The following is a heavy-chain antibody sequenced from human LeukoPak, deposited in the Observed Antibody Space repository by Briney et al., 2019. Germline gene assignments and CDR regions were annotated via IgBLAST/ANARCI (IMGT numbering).Heavy chain of an antibody. CDR2: IYTSGST. D-gene: IGHD6-13*01. CDR3: ARERGSSWDDAFDI. V-gene: IGHV4-4*07. CDR1: GGSISSYY. Sequence: PSETLSLTCTVSGGSISSYYWSWIRQPAGKGLECIGRIYTSGSTNYNPSLKSRVTMSVDTSKNQFSLKLSSVTAADTAVYYCARERGSSWDDAFDIWGQGTMVTVSS. J-gene: IGHJ3*02.